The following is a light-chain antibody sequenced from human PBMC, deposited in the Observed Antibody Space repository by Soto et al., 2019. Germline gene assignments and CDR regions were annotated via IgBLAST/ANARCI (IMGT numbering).Light chain of an antibody. V-gene: IGKV3-11*01. CDR2: DAS. Sequence: EIVLTQSPATLSLSPGERATLSCRASQSVSSYLAWYQQKPGQAPRLLIYDASNRATGIPARFSGSGSGTDFPPTISSLEPEDFAVYYCQQRSNWPTFGQGTRLEIK. CDR3: QQRSNWPT. J-gene: IGKJ5*01. CDR1: QSVSSY.